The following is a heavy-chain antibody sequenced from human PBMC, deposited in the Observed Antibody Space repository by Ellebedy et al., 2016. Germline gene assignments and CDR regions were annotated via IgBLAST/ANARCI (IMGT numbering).Heavy chain of an antibody. CDR3: ARDPGLAAMANYFDY. V-gene: IGHV3-11*01. D-gene: IGHD2-2*01. Sequence: GESLKISCAASGFTFSDYYMSWIRQAPGKGLEWVSYISSSGSTIYYADSVKGRFTISRDNAKNSLYLQMNSLRAEDTAVYYCARDPGLAAMANYFDYWGQGTLVTVSS. J-gene: IGHJ4*02. CDR2: ISSSGSTI. CDR1: GFTFSDYY.